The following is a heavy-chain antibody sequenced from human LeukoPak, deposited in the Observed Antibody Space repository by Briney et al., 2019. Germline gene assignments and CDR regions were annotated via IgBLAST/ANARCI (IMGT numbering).Heavy chain of an antibody. J-gene: IGHJ6*04. CDR2: IYYSGST. CDR3: ARGAEMVRGRAVDV. Sequence: SETLSLTCTVSGDSISSYYWSWIRQPPGKGLEWIGYIYYSGSTNYNPSLKSRVTISVDTSKNQFSLKLNSVTAADTAVYYCARGAEMVRGRAVDVWGKGTTVTVSS. V-gene: IGHV4-59*01. CDR1: GDSISSYY. D-gene: IGHD3-10*01.